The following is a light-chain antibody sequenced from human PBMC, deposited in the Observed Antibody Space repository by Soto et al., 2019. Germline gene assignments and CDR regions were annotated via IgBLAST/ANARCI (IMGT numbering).Light chain of an antibody. V-gene: IGKV3-11*01. CDR3: QQRTNWPS. Sequence: EIVLTQSPATLSLSPGERATLSCRASQSVSSYLAWYQQKPGQAPRLLIYDASNRATGIPARFSGSGSGTDYTLTISSLEPEAFAVYYFQQRTNWPSFGPGTKVDIK. CDR1: QSVSSY. J-gene: IGKJ3*01. CDR2: DAS.